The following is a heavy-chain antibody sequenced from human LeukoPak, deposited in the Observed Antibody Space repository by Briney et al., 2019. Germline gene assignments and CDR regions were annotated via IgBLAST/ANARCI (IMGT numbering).Heavy chain of an antibody. D-gene: IGHD1-26*01. Sequence: SETLSLTCTVSGGSISSYYWSWIRQPPGKGLEWIGSIYHSGSTYYNPSLQSRVTISVDTSKNQFSLKLSSVTAADTAVYYCARTYSGSYCFDYWGQGTLVTVSS. CDR3: ARTYSGSYCFDY. J-gene: IGHJ4*02. CDR2: IYHSGST. V-gene: IGHV4-59*04. CDR1: GGSISSYY.